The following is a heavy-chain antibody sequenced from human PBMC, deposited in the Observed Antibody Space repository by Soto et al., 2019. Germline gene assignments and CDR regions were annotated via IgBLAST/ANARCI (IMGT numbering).Heavy chain of an antibody. CDR3: ARDFTGYCSGGSCYSDYYYYMDV. CDR1: GGSISSYY. Sequence: SETLSLTCTVSGGSISSYYWSWIRQPPGKGLEWIGYIYYSGSTNYNPSLKSRVTISVDTSKNQFSLKLSSVTAADTAMYYCARDFTGYCSGGSCYSDYYYYMDVWGKGTTVTVSS. CDR2: IYYSGST. V-gene: IGHV4-59*01. D-gene: IGHD2-15*01. J-gene: IGHJ6*03.